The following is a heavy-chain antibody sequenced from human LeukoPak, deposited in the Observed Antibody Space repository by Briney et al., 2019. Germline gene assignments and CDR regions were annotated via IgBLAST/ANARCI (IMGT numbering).Heavy chain of an antibody. CDR3: ARDIVGATFYDFDY. CDR1: GGTFSSYA. D-gene: IGHD1-26*01. CDR2: IIPIFGTA. Sequence: GASVKVSCKASGGTFSSYAISWVRQAPGQGLEWMGGIIPIFGTANYAQKFQGRVTITADESTSTAYMELSSLRSEDTAVYYCARDIVGATFYDFDYWGQGTLVTVSS. J-gene: IGHJ4*02. V-gene: IGHV1-69*13.